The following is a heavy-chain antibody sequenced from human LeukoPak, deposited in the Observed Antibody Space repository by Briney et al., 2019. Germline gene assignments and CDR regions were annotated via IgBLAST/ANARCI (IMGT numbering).Heavy chain of an antibody. D-gene: IGHD4-17*01. CDR3: ARHDPDAYGDYEGNWFDP. J-gene: IGHJ5*02. Sequence: GESLKISCKGSGYSFTSYWIGWVRQMPGKGLEWMGIIYPGDSDTRYSPSFQGQVTISADKSISTAYLQWSSLKASDTAMYYCARHDPDAYGDYEGNWFDPWGQGTLVTVSS. V-gene: IGHV5-51*01. CDR2: IYPGDSDT. CDR1: GYSFTSYW.